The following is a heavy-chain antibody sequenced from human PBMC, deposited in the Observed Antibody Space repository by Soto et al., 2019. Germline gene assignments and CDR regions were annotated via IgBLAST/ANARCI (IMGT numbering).Heavy chain of an antibody. CDR3: ARCTVDTIVTSGWCHYLDP. CDR2: VSGSGGTT. D-gene: IGHD6-19*01. CDR1: GFTFSSSG. V-gene: IGHV3-23*01. J-gene: IGHJ5*02. Sequence: EVQLLDSGGGLVQPGGSLRLSCAASGFTFSSSGMSWVRQAPGKGLEWVSAVSGSGGTTYYADSVRGRFTISRDNCKNTLYLQMNSLRAEDAAIYFCARCTVDTIVTSGWCHYLDPWGQGTLVTVSS.